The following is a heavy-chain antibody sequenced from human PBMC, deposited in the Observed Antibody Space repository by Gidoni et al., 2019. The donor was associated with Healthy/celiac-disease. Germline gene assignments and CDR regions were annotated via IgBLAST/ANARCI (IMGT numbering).Heavy chain of an antibody. CDR1: GFTFSSYA. J-gene: IGHJ4*02. V-gene: IGHV3-23*01. CDR3: AKDPRTDSLPDISSTVTTSVGFDY. D-gene: IGHD4-17*01. CDR2: IIGSGGST. Sequence: EVQLLESGGGLVQPGGSLRLSCAASGFTFSSYAMSWVRQAPGKGLEWVSAIIGSGGSTYYADSVKGRFTISRDNSKNTLYLQMNSLRAEDTAVYYCAKDPRTDSLPDISSTVTTSVGFDYWGQGTLVTVSS.